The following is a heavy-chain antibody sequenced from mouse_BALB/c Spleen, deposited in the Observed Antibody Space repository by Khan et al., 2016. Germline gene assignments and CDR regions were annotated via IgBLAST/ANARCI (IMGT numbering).Heavy chain of an antibody. CDR2: INTSTGEP. CDR1: GYTFTNYG. V-gene: IGHV9-1*02. Sequence: QIQLVPSGPELKKPGETVKISCKASGYTFTNYGMNWVKQAPGKGLKWMGWINTSTGEPTYADDFKGRCAFSLETSASTAYLQINNLKNEDMATYFCARDHGSSYGWFSYWGQGTLVTVSA. CDR3: ARDHGSSYGWFSY. J-gene: IGHJ3*01. D-gene: IGHD1-1*01.